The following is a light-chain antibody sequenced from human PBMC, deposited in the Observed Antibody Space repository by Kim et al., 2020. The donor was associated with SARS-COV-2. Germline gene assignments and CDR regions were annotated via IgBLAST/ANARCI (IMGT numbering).Light chain of an antibody. Sequence: QPVLTQSSYASASLGSPVKLTCTLTSGHSNYFIAWHQQQPGKAPRFLMKVEGSGSYNKGGGVPDRFSGSRSGADRYLIISNLQSEDEADYYCETWDNNIQVFGGGTKLTVL. CDR2: VEGSGSY. J-gene: IGLJ3*02. CDR1: SGHSNYF. V-gene: IGLV4-60*03. CDR3: ETWDNNIQV.